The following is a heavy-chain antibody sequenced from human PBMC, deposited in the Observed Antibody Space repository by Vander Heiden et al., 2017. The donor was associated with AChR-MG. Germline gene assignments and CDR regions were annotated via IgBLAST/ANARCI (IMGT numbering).Heavy chain of an antibody. Sequence: EVQLVESGGGLVKPGGSLRLSCAASGFTFSSYSMNWVRQAPGKGLEWVSSISSSSSYIYYADSVKGRFTISRDNAKNSLYQQMNSLRAEDTAVYYCASLAVYYGSGSYSPSWGQGTLVTVSS. CDR2: ISSSSSYI. CDR3: ASLAVYYGSGSYSPS. CDR1: GFTFSSYS. D-gene: IGHD3-10*01. J-gene: IGHJ5*02. V-gene: IGHV3-21*01.